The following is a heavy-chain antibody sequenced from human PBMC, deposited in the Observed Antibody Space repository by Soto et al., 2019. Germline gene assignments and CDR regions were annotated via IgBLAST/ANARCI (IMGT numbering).Heavy chain of an antibody. J-gene: IGHJ4*02. D-gene: IGHD1-7*01. CDR2: INIVGGNT. Sequence: VQLLESGGGLVQPGGSLRLSCAASGFTFSNYAMSWVRQAPGKALEWLSSINIVGGNTNYTDCVRGRFTMSRDDSKNTVFLQMYSLRAEDTAIYYCTKNYYFDSWGQGTLVTVSS. CDR3: TKNYYFDS. V-gene: IGHV3-23*01. CDR1: GFTFSNYA.